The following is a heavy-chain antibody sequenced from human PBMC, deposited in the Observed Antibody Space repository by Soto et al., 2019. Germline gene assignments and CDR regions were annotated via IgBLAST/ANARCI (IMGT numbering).Heavy chain of an antibody. CDR1: GGSISGGSYY. D-gene: IGHD1-20*01. V-gene: IGHV4-61*01. CDR2: IYYTGST. J-gene: IGHJ4*02. Sequence: SETLSLTCTVSGGSISGGSYYWSWIRQPPGKGLEWIGYIYYTGSTNYSPSLKSRVTISVDKSRNQFSLKLSSVTAADTAVYSCARGNLITEVDYWGQGTPVTV. CDR3: ARGNLITEVDY.